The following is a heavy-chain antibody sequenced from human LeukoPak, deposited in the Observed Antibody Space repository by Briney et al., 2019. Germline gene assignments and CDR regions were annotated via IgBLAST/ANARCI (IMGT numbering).Heavy chain of an antibody. V-gene: IGHV3-23*01. CDR1: GVTFNSYA. D-gene: IGHD3-10*01. J-gene: IGHJ4*02. CDR3: AKHRMVRGIITDYYFDY. CDR2: ISASGGNT. Sequence: PGGSLRLSCAASGVTFNSYAMSWVRQAPGKGLEWVSTISASGGNTYYADSVKGRFTISRDNSKNTLYLQMNSLRAEDTAMYYCAKHRMVRGIITDYYFDYWGQGTLVTVSS.